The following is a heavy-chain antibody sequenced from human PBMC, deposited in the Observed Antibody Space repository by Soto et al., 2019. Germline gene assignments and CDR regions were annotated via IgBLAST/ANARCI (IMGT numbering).Heavy chain of an antibody. CDR3: ARERKRNYYDSSGYYSLDY. CDR1: GFTFSSYG. D-gene: IGHD3-22*01. CDR2: IWYDGSNK. V-gene: IGHV3-33*01. J-gene: IGHJ4*02. Sequence: LRLSCAASGFTFSSYGMHWVRQAPGKGLEWVAVIWYDGSNKYYADSVKGRFTISRDNSKNTLYLQMNSLRAEDTAVYYCARERKRNYYDSSGYYSLDYWGQGTRVTVSS.